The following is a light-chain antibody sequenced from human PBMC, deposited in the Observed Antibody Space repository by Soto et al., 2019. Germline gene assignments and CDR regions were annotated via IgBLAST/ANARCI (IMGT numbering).Light chain of an antibody. CDR2: EAS. J-gene: IGKJ4*01. CDR1: QSVSSY. V-gene: IGKV3-11*01. Sequence: EIVLTQSPATLSLSPGERATLSCRASQSVSSYLAWYQQKPGQVPRLLIYEASNRATGIPARFSGSGSGTDFTLTISSLEPEDFALYYCQQRFSWPLTFGGGTKVDIK. CDR3: QQRFSWPLT.